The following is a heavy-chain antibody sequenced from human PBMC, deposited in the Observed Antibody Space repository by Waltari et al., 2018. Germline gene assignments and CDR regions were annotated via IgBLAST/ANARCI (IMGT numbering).Heavy chain of an antibody. J-gene: IGHJ6*02. Sequence: QVQLVESGGGVVQPGRSLRLSCAASGFTFSSYAMHWVRQAPGKGLEWVAVISYDGSNKDYADSVKGRFTIARDNSKNTLYLQMNSLRAEDTAVYYCARDHYYYGSGSYVLDVWGQGTTVTVSS. V-gene: IGHV3-30*01. CDR1: GFTFSSYA. CDR3: ARDHYYYGSGSYVLDV. D-gene: IGHD3-10*01. CDR2: ISYDGSNK.